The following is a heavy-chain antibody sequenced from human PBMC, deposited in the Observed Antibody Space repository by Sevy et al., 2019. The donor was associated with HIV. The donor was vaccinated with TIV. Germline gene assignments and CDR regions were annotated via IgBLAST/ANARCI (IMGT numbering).Heavy chain of an antibody. CDR1: GFTVSSNY. J-gene: IGHJ6*03. D-gene: IGHD6-13*01. CDR2: IYSGGST. V-gene: IGHV3-53*01. Sequence: GGSLRLSCAASGFTVSSNYMSWVRQAPGKGLEWASVIYSGGSTYYADSVKGRFTISRDNSKNTLYLQMNSLRAEDTAVYYCASCIAAAGTPYYYYYMDVWGKGTTVTVSS. CDR3: ASCIAAAGTPYYYYYMDV.